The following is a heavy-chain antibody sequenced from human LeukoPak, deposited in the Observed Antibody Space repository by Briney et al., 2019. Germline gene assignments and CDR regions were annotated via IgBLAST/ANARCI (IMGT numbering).Heavy chain of an antibody. CDR2: ISSSGSYI. Sequence: PGGSLRLSRPPAGFTSSIPYTNSARQAPGKGLEWVSSISSSGSYIYYSDSVKGRFTISRDNAKNSLYLQMNRLTAEDTAVSVWKYELVGWNHPAYFYMDVWGKGTTVTGSS. CDR1: GFTSSIPY. J-gene: IGHJ6*03. D-gene: IGHD3-16*01. CDR3: KYELVGWNHPAYFYMDV. V-gene: IGHV3-21*01.